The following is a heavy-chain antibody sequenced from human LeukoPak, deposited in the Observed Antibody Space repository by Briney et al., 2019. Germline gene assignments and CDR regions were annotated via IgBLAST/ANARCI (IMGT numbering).Heavy chain of an antibody. CDR2: ISSSGTYI. CDR1: GFTFSSYI. Sequence: GGSLRLSCAASGFTFSSYIMNWVRQAPGKGLEWVSSISSSGTYIYYADSVKGRFTISRDNAKNSLYLQMNSLRAEDTALYYCARGRTTQAIDYWGQGTLVTVSS. CDR3: ARGRTTQAIDY. D-gene: IGHD1-14*01. J-gene: IGHJ4*02. V-gene: IGHV3-21*01.